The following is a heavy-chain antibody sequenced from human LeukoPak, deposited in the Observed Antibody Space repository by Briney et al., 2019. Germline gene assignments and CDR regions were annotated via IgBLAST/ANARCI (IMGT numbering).Heavy chain of an antibody. CDR1: GFPFSSYA. D-gene: IGHD3-22*01. Sequence: GGSLRLSCAASGFPFSSYAMSWVRQAPGRGLEWVSTISGSGGNIYYADSVKGRFTISRDNSKNTLYLQMNSLRAEDTAVYYCAKDAPYYYDSSGYYYGNPLDFWGQGTLVTVSS. J-gene: IGHJ4*02. CDR2: ISGSGGNI. V-gene: IGHV3-23*01. CDR3: AKDAPYYYDSSGYYYGNPLDF.